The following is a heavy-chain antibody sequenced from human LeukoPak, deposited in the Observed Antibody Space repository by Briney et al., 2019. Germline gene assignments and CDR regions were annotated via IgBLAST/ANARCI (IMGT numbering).Heavy chain of an antibody. J-gene: IGHJ3*02. Sequence: ASVKVSCKASGYTFTGYYMHWVRQAPGQGLEWMGWINPNSGGTNYAQKFQGRVTMTRDTSISTAYMELSRLRSDDTAVYYCARVRSTWWIPENDVVDIWGQGTMVTVSS. V-gene: IGHV1-2*02. CDR2: INPNSGGT. CDR3: ARVRSTWWIPENDVVDI. CDR1: GYTFTGYY. D-gene: IGHD6-13*01.